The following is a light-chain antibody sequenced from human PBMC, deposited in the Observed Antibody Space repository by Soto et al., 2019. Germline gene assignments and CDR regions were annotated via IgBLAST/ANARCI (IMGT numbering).Light chain of an antibody. CDR2: DSY. Sequence: DIQMTQSPSSLSASVGDRITITCRASQSIGTFLHWYQQKPGQAPKLLIHDSYYLQSGVPSRVSGGGSGSDFTLTISRLLPEDFATYYCQQSYSSSPITCGQGTRL. CDR1: QSIGTF. CDR3: QQSYSSSPIT. V-gene: IGKV1-39*01. J-gene: IGKJ5*01.